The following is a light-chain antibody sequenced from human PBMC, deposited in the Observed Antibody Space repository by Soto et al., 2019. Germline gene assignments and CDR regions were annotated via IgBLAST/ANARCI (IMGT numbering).Light chain of an antibody. Sequence: DIQMTQSPSTLSASVGDRVTITCRASQSISDSLAWYQQKPGKAPKLLIYEASNLKSGVPSRFSGSGSGTEYSLTISSLQPDDFANYYCQQYNGSWTVRQGTKVEIK. CDR2: EAS. V-gene: IGKV1-5*03. J-gene: IGKJ1*01. CDR3: QQYNGSWT. CDR1: QSISDS.